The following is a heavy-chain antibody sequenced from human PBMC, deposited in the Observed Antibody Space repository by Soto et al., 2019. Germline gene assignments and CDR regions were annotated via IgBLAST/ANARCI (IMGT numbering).Heavy chain of an antibody. Sequence: GSSVKVSCKASGYTFTGYYMDWVRQAPGQGLEWMGWINPNSGGTNYAQKFQGWVTMTRDTSIDTAYMELSSLRSEDTAVYYCSIFGVLGGYYYTDVWGKGTTVTVSS. CDR1: GYTFTGYY. J-gene: IGHJ6*03. V-gene: IGHV1-2*04. CDR2: INPNSGGT. CDR3: SIFGVLGGYYYTDV. D-gene: IGHD3-3*01.